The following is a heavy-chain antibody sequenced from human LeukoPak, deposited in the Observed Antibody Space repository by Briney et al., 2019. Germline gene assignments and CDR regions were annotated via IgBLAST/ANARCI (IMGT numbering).Heavy chain of an antibody. Sequence: PGGSLRLSCAASGFTFSNAWMSWVRQAPGKGLEWVGRIKSKTDGGTTDYAAPVKGRFTISRDDSKNTLYLQMNSLKTEDTAVYYCTTDLDDSSGNHFDYWGQGTLVTVSS. D-gene: IGHD3-22*01. CDR2: IKSKTDGGTT. CDR1: GFTFSNAW. J-gene: IGHJ4*02. CDR3: TTDLDDSSGNHFDY. V-gene: IGHV3-15*01.